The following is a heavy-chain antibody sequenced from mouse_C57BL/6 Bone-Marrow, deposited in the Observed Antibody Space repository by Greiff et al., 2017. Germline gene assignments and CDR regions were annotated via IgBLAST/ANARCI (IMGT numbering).Heavy chain of an antibody. J-gene: IGHJ4*01. V-gene: IGHV1-75*01. D-gene: IGHD3-1*01. CDR3: ARSGLTSLIGDY. Sequence: QVQLQQSGPELVKPGASVKISCKASGYTFTDYYIHWVKQRPGQGLEWIGWIFPGSGSPYYNEKFKGKATLTVDKSSSTAYMLLSSLTSEDSEVYFCARSGLTSLIGDYWGQGTSVTVSS. CDR2: IFPGSGSP. CDR1: GYTFTDYY.